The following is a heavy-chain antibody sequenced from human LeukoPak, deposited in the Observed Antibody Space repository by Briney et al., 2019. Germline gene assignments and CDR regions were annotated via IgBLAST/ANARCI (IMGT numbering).Heavy chain of an antibody. Sequence: GSSVKVSCKASGGTFSSYTISWVRQAPGQGLEWMGRIIPILGIANYAQKFQGRVTITADKSTSTAYMEPSSLRSEDTAVYYCARDGVVPAATRFDPWGQGTLVTVSS. J-gene: IGHJ5*02. D-gene: IGHD2-2*01. CDR3: ARDGVVPAATRFDP. CDR2: IIPILGIA. V-gene: IGHV1-69*04. CDR1: GGTFSSYT.